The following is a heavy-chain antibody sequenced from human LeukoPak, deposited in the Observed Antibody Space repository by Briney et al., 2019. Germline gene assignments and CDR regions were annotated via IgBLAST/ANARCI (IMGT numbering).Heavy chain of an antibody. CDR2: ISYDGSIK. CDR3: ARGRIAAAGHQNILIDY. D-gene: IGHD6-13*01. CDR1: GITFSSYA. V-gene: IGHV3-30*04. Sequence: PGGSLRLSCAASGITFSSYAMHWVRQAPGKGLEWVAVISYDGSIKYYVDSVKGRFTISRDNSENTLYLQMNSLRAEDTAVYYCARGRIAAAGHQNILIDYWGQGTLVTVSS. J-gene: IGHJ4*02.